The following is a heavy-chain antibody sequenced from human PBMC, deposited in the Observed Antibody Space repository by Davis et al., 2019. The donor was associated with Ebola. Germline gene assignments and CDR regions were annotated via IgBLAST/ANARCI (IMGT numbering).Heavy chain of an antibody. J-gene: IGHJ6*02. CDR2: IDPSDSET. CDR3: AKSPRGGVYDFGMDV. CDR1: GYSLPNHW. V-gene: IGHV5-10-1*01. Sequence: GESLKISCKASGYSLPNHWITWVRQMPGKGLEWMGRIDPSDSETNYSPSTQGHVTISADKSITTAYLQWSSLEASDTGMYYCAKSPRGGVYDFGMDVWGQGTTVTVSS.